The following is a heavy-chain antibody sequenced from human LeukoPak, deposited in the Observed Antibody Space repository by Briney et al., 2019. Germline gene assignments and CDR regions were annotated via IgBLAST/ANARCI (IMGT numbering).Heavy chain of an antibody. V-gene: IGHV1-2*06. Sequence: ASVKVSCKAFGYNFHGQHMHLVRQAPGTGPGLIGPINPNSGGTNYAQKFQGRVTMTRDTSISTAYMELSRLRSDDTAVYYCARVPVGSWYSAQPLKLDYWGQGTLVTVSS. D-gene: IGHD6-13*01. CDR3: ARVPVGSWYSAQPLKLDY. J-gene: IGHJ4*02. CDR1: GYNFHGQH. CDR2: INPNSGGT.